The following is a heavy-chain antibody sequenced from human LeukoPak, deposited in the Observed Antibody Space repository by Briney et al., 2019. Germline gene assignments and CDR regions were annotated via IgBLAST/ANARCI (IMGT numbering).Heavy chain of an antibody. CDR1: GFSFSNYW. CDR3: ARGISYYERSGNHGYFDY. J-gene: IGHJ4*02. CDR2: ISGHASST. Sequence: PGGSLRLSCAVSGFSFSNYWMHWVRQVPGKGLVWVSRISGHASSTSYADSVKGRFTISRDNAKNTLYLQMDSLSAEDTAVYYCARGISYYERSGNHGYFDYWGQGNLVPVSS. V-gene: IGHV3-74*01. D-gene: IGHD3-22*01.